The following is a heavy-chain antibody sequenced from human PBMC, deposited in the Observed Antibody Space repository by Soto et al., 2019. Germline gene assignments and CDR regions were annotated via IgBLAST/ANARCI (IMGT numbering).Heavy chain of an antibody. J-gene: IGHJ3*01. CDR1: GFSLSTTSVG. CDR2: IYWDDDK. D-gene: IGHD1-26*01. Sequence: QITLKESGPTLVKPTQTLTLTCTFSGFSLSTTSVGVGWIRQPPGKALEWLALIYWDDDKRYNPSLKSRLTSTKDTSKNQVVLTMTNMDPVDTATYHGAHSGWSESHYVADAFYVWGQGTMVTVSS. CDR3: AHSGWSESHYVADAFYV. V-gene: IGHV2-5*02.